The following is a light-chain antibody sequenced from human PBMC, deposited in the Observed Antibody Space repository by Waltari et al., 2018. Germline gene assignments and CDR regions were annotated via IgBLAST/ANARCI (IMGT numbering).Light chain of an antibody. J-gene: IGLJ3*02. Sequence: QSALTQPRSVSGSPGQSVTISCTGTSSDVGAYNYVSWYQQHPGKAPKLMIYDVTTRPSGVPDRFSGSKSGNTASLTISGLQAEDEGDYYCCSYAGSYTVFGGGTKLTVL. CDR2: DVT. V-gene: IGLV2-11*01. CDR3: CSYAGSYTV. CDR1: SSDVGAYNY.